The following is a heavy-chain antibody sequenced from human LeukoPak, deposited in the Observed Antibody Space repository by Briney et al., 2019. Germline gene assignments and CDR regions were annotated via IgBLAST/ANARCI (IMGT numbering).Heavy chain of an antibody. CDR2: ISGSGGST. Sequence: GGSLRLSCAASGFTFNDYAMTWVRQAPGKGLEWVSAISGSGGSTYYADSVKGRFTISRDNSKNTLYLQMNSLRAEDTAVYYCAKGAGGAAAGTVVYWGQGTLVTVSS. J-gene: IGHJ4*02. CDR3: AKGAGGAAAGTVVY. CDR1: GFTFNDYA. V-gene: IGHV3-23*01. D-gene: IGHD6-13*01.